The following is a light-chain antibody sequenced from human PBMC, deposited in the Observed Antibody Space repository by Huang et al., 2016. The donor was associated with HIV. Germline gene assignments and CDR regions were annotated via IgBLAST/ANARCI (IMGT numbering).Light chain of an antibody. CDR3: QQYNNWPPLPGRNPIT. CDR2: GAP. Sequence: EIVMTQSPATLSVSPGERATLSCRASPSVSSNLAGYQQKPGQAPRLLIYGAPTRATDSPARFSGSGSGTEFTLTISSLQSEDFAVYYCQQYNNWPPLPGRNPITFGQGTRLEIK. V-gene: IGKV3-15*01. J-gene: IGKJ5*01. CDR1: PSVSSN.